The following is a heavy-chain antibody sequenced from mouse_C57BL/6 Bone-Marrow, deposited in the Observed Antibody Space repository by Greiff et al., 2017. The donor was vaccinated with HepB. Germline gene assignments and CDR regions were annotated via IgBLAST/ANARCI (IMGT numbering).Heavy chain of an antibody. CDR2: IYPGDGDT. CDR1: GYAFSSSW. V-gene: IGHV1-82*01. J-gene: IGHJ3*01. CDR3: ASYYSNYIAY. D-gene: IGHD2-5*01. Sequence: QVQLQQSGPELVKPGASVKISCKASGYAFSSSWMNWVKQRPGKGLEWIGRIYPGDGDTNYNGKFKGKATLTADKSSSTAYMQLSSLTSEDSAVYFGASYYSNYIAYWGQGTLVTVSA.